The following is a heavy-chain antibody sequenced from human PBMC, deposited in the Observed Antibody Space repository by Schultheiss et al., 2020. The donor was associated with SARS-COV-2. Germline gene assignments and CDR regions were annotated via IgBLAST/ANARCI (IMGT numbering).Heavy chain of an antibody. CDR2: IKSKTDGGTT. V-gene: IGHV3-15*01. Sequence: GGSLRLSCVASGFTFSNAWMSWVRQAPGKGLEWVGRIKSKTDGGTTDYAAPVKGRFTISRDDSKNTLYLQMNSLKTEDTAVYYCTTVAYGDYVRSFWGQGTMVTVSS. CDR3: TTVAYGDYVRSF. D-gene: IGHD4-17*01. J-gene: IGHJ3*01. CDR1: GFTFSNAW.